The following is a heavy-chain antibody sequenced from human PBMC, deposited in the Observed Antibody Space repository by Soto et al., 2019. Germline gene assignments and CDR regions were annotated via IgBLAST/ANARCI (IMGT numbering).Heavy chain of an antibody. Sequence: EVQLVESGGALVKPGGSLRLSCAASGFTFSSYSMNWVRQAPGKGLEWVSSISSSSSYIYYADSVKGRFTISRDNAKNSLYLQMNSLRAEDTAVYYCARARGWYVDYFDYWGQGTLVTVSS. D-gene: IGHD6-19*01. CDR3: ARARGWYVDYFDY. CDR1: GFTFSSYS. CDR2: ISSSSSYI. V-gene: IGHV3-21*01. J-gene: IGHJ4*02.